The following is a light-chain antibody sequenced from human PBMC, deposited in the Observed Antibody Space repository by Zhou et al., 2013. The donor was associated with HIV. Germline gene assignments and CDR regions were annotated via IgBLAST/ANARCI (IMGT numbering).Light chain of an antibody. Sequence: DIQMTQSPSSLSASVGDRVTITCRASQSISSYLNWYQQKPGKAPKLLIYKASSLESGVPSRFSGSGSGTEFTLTISSLQPDDFATYYCQQYNTYSWTFGQGTKVE. CDR2: KAS. CDR1: QSISSY. V-gene: IGKV1-5*03. CDR3: QQYNTYSWT. J-gene: IGKJ1*01.